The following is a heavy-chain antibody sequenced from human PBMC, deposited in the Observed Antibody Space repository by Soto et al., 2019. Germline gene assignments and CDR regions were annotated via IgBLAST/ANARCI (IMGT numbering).Heavy chain of an antibody. CDR2: IYPGDHET. J-gene: IGHJ4*02. D-gene: IGHD6-13*01. V-gene: IGHV5-51*01. Sequence: PGESLKISCRCSGYTFSNFWIAWVRHLPGKGLEWMGIIYPGDHETRYSPSFHGKVTISADKSINTAYLQWSSLEPSDSAFYYCARSPRSSPYFDYWGQGALVTVSS. CDR1: GYTFSNFW. CDR3: ARSPRSSPYFDY.